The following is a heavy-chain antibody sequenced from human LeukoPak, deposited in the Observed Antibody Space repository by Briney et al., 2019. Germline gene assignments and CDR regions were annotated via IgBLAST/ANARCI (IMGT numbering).Heavy chain of an antibody. CDR1: GGSVSSGSYY. V-gene: IGHV4-61*01. CDR2: IYYSGST. CDR3: ARGRGRDYFDY. J-gene: IGHJ4*02. Sequence: SETLSLTCTVSGGSVSSGSYYWSWIRQPPGKGLEWIGYIYYSGSTNYNPSLKSRVTISVDTSKNQFSLKLSSVTAADTAVYYCARGRGRDYFDYWGQGTLVTVSS. D-gene: IGHD3-16*01.